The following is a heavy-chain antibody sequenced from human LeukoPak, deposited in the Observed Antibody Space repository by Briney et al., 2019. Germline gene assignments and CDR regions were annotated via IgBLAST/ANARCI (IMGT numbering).Heavy chain of an antibody. CDR1: GFTVSSKY. V-gene: IGHV3-53*01. CDR3: AKVGDSGYSYGYYFDY. D-gene: IGHD5-18*01. J-gene: IGHJ4*02. Sequence: PGGSLRLSCAASGFTVSSKYMSWVRQAPGKGLEWVSVIYSGGSTYYADSVKGRFTISRDNSKNTLYLQMNSLRAEDTAVYYCAKVGDSGYSYGYYFDYWGQGTLVTVSS. CDR2: IYSGGST.